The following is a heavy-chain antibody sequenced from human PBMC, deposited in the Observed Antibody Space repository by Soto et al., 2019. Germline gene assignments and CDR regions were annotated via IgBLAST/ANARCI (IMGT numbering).Heavy chain of an antibody. CDR2: ISYDGSNK. Sequence: QVQLVESGGGVVQPGRSLRLSCAASGFTFSSYGMHWVRQAPGKGLEWVAVISYDGSNKYYADSVKGRFTISRDNSKNTLYLQMNSLRAEDTAVYYCAKARMVRGSFPTQYFDYWGQGTLVTVSS. V-gene: IGHV3-30*18. D-gene: IGHD3-10*01. CDR3: AKARMVRGSFPTQYFDY. J-gene: IGHJ4*02. CDR1: GFTFSSYG.